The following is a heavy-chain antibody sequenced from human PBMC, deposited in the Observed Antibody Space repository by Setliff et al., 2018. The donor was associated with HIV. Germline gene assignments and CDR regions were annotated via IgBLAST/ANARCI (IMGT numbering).Heavy chain of an antibody. D-gene: IGHD3-10*01. CDR1: GDSINSGNYY. Sequence: PSETLSLTCTVSGDSINSGNYYWSWIRQHPGKGLEWIGYIYYSGSTYYSPSLKSRVTISEDTSKNQFSLKLSSVTAADTAVYYCARDLSVEGSGSYFDYWGQGTLVTVSS. V-gene: IGHV4-31*03. CDR2: IYYSGST. J-gene: IGHJ4*02. CDR3: ARDLSVEGSGSYFDY.